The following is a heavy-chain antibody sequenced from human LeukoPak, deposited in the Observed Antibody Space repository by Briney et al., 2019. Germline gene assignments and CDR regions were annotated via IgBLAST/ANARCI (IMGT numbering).Heavy chain of an antibody. D-gene: IGHD6-19*01. CDR2: MNPNSGNT. CDR1: GYTLTELS. CDR3: ARAYDSSGWYEWGAFDI. J-gene: IGHJ3*02. Sequence: ASVKVSCKVSGYTLTELSMHWVRQAPGKGLEWMGWMNPNSGNTGYAQKFQGRVTMTRNTSISTAYMELSSLRSEGTAVYYCARAYDSSGWYEWGAFDIWGQGTMVTVSS. V-gene: IGHV1-8*01.